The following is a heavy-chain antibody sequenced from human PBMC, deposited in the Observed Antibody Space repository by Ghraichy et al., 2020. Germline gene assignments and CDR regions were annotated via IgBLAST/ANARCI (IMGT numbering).Heavy chain of an antibody. CDR3: AHREAGNGYYTAYLDY. CDR1: GFSLSTSEVG. V-gene: IGHV2-5*01. Sequence: SGPTLVKPTQTLTLTCTFSGFSLSTSEVGVGWIRQPPGKALEWLALIYWNDDKRYSPSLKSRLTITKDTSKNQVVLTMTNMDPVDTATYYCAHREAGNGYYTAYLDYWGQGTLVTVSS. D-gene: IGHD3-3*01. J-gene: IGHJ4*02. CDR2: IYWNDDK.